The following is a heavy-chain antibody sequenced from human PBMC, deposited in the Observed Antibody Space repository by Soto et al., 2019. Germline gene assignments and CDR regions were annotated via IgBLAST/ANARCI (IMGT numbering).Heavy chain of an antibody. CDR3: ATSRYSSSWYGYYGMDV. Sequence: TLSLTCTVSGGSISSGDYYWSWIRQPPGKGLEWTGYIYYSGSTYYNPSLKSRVTISVDTSKNQFSLKLSSVTAADTAVYYCATSRYSSSWYGYYGMDVWGQGTTVTVSS. CDR2: IYYSGST. J-gene: IGHJ6*02. CDR1: GGSISSGDYY. V-gene: IGHV4-30-4*01. D-gene: IGHD6-13*01.